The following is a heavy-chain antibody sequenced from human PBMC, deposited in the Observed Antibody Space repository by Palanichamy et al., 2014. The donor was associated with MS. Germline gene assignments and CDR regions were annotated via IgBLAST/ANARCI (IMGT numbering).Heavy chain of an antibody. Sequence: QVQLQESGPGLVKPSETLSLTCTVSGGSFNSYYWSWIRQPPGKGLEWIGYMYYSGSTNYNTSLKSRVTISLDTSKNQLSLKLTSVTAADTAVYYCARVAYNSGWLVDYWGQGTLVTVSS. CDR3: ARVAYNSGWLVDY. CDR1: GGSFNSYY. J-gene: IGHJ4*02. V-gene: IGHV4-59*01. D-gene: IGHD6-19*01. CDR2: MYYSGST.